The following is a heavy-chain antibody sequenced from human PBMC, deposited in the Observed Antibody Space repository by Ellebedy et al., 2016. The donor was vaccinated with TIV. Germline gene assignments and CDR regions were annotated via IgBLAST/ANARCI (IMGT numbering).Heavy chain of an antibody. Sequence: KVSCKASGYSFTSYWIVWVRQMPGRGLEWMGIIYPDDSDPRYSPSFQGQVTISVDKSVNTAYLQWSSLKASDTAIYYCARQTIMIIGDPPAHAFDFWGQGTMVTVSS. CDR1: GYSFTSYW. V-gene: IGHV5-51*01. J-gene: IGHJ3*01. D-gene: IGHD3-16*01. CDR3: ARQTIMIIGDPPAHAFDF. CDR2: IYPDDSDP.